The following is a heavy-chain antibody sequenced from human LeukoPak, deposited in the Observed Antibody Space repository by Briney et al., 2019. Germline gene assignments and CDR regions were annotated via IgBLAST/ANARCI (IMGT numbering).Heavy chain of an antibody. D-gene: IGHD3-3*01. J-gene: IGHJ4*02. CDR1: GFTFSSYG. V-gene: IGHV3-30*02. Sequence: PGGSLRLSCAASGFTFSSYGMHWVRQAPGKGLEWVAFIRYDGSNKYYADSVKGRFTISRDNSKNTLYLQMNSLRAEDTAVYYCAKDQSGLTIFGVVSDYWGQGTLVTVSS. CDR3: AKDQSGLTIFGVVSDY. CDR2: IRYDGSNK.